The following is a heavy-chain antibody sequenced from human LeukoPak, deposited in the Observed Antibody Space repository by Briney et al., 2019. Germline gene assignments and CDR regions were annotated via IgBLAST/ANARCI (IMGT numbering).Heavy chain of an antibody. V-gene: IGHV3-53*01. J-gene: IGHJ4*02. CDR1: GFTVITND. Sequence: GGSLRLSCAASGFTVITNDMTWVRQAPGKGLERVSVLYSDGNTKYADSVQGRFTISRDNSKNTLYLEMNNLSPDDTAVYYCARGVEPLAANTLAYWGQGTPVTVSS. CDR2: LYSDGNT. D-gene: IGHD1-14*01. CDR3: ARGVEPLAANTLAY.